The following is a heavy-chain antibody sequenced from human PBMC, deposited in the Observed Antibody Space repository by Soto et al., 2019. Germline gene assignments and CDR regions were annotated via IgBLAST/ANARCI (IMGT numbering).Heavy chain of an antibody. D-gene: IGHD2-15*01. Sequence: GASVKVSCKASGYTFTSYYIHWVRQAPGQGLEWMGIINPSGGSTSYAQKFQGRVTMTRDTSTSTVYMELSSLISEDTAVYYCAREKCGSCIGGTPEPYFDYWGQGILVTVSS. CDR2: INPSGGST. V-gene: IGHV1-46*01. CDR3: AREKCGSCIGGTPEPYFDY. J-gene: IGHJ4*02. CDR1: GYTFTSYY.